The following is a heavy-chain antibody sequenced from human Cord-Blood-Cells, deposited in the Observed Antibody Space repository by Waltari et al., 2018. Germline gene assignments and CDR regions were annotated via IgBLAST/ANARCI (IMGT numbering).Heavy chain of an antibody. D-gene: IGHD3-22*01. Sequence: QVQLVESGGGVVQPGRSLRLSCAASGFTFSSYGMHWVRQAPGKGVEWVAVISYVGSNKYYADSVKGRFTSSRDNSKNTLYLQMNSLRAEDTAVYYCAKGITMIVVVTPFDYWGQGTLVTVSS. CDR3: AKGITMIVVVTPFDY. CDR2: ISYVGSNK. V-gene: IGHV3-30*18. J-gene: IGHJ4*02. CDR1: GFTFSSYG.